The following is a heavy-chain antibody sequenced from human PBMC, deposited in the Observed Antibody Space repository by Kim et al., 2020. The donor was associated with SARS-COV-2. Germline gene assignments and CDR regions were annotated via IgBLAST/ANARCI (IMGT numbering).Heavy chain of an antibody. Sequence: SETLSLTCTVSGGSISSYYWSWIRQPPGKGLEWIGYIYYSGSTNYNPSLKSRVTITVDTSKNQFSLKLSSVTAADTAVYYCARGLWEPTRPDYWGQGTLVTVSS. J-gene: IGHJ4*02. D-gene: IGHD3-16*01. CDR3: ARGLWEPTRPDY. CDR2: IYYSGST. V-gene: IGHV4-59*01. CDR1: GGSISSYY.